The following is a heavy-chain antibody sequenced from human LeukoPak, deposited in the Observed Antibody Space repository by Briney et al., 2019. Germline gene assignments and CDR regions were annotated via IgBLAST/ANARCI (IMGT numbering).Heavy chain of an antibody. V-gene: IGHV2-70*18. CDR2: IDWDDDK. CDR3: ARIRGSAEFDY. J-gene: IGHJ4*02. CDR1: GGSISGTNW. D-gene: IGHD1-14*01. Sequence: TLSLTCGVSGGSISGTNWWSWVRQPPGKALEWLARIDWDDDKYYSTSLKTRLTISKDTSKNQVVLTMTNMDPVDTGTYYCARIRGSAEFDYWGQGTLVTVSS.